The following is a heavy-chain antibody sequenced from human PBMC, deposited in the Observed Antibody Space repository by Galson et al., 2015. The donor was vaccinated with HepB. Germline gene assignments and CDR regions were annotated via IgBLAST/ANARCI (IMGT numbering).Heavy chain of an antibody. J-gene: IGHJ3*01. Sequence: SLRLSCAASFTFSGYATHWVRQAPGKGLEWVALISYDGTFKNYGDSVKGRFTVSRDNFKNTLYLQMNSLRPEDTAVYYCAREGSPQTSSWYAFEVWGQGTMVTVSP. CDR1: FTFSGYA. CDR2: ISYDGTFK. CDR3: AREGSPQTSSWYAFEV. V-gene: IGHV3-30*04. D-gene: IGHD6-13*01.